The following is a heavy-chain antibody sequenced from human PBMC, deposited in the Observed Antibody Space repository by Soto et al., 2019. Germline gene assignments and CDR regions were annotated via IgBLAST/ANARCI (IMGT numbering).Heavy chain of an antibody. CDR1: GGTFSSYA. D-gene: IGHD1-7*01. CDR3: ARDITGTTGDAFDI. V-gene: IGHV1-69*06. Sequence: ASVKVSCKASGGTFSSYAISWVRQAPGQGLEWMGGIIPIFGTANYAQKFQGRVTITADKSTSTAYMELSSLRSEDTAVYYCARDITGTTGDAFDIWGQGTMVTVSS. CDR2: IIPIFGTA. J-gene: IGHJ3*02.